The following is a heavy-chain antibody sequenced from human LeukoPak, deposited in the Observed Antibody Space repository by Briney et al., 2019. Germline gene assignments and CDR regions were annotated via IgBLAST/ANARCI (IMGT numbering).Heavy chain of an antibody. Sequence: SETLSLTCAVYGGSFSGYYWSWIRQPPGKGLEWIGEINHSGSTNYNPSLKSRVTISVDTSKNQFSLKLSSVTAADTAVYYCARDFGYANWSDPWGQGTLVTVSS. D-gene: IGHD2-8*01. CDR3: ARDFGYANWSDP. CDR2: INHSGST. CDR1: GGSFSGYY. V-gene: IGHV4-34*01. J-gene: IGHJ5*02.